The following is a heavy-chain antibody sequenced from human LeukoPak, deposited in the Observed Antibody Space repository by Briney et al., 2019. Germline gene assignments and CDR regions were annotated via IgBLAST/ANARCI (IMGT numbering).Heavy chain of an antibody. Sequence: SVKVSCKASGGTFSSYTISWVRQAPGQGLEWMGRIIPILGIANYAQKFQGRVTITADKSTSTAYMELSSLRSEDTAVYYCAREVYCSSTSCYTGYFQHRGRGTLVTVSS. CDR1: GGTFSSYT. V-gene: IGHV1-69*04. J-gene: IGHJ1*01. CDR2: IIPILGIA. D-gene: IGHD2-2*02. CDR3: AREVYCSSTSCYTGYFQH.